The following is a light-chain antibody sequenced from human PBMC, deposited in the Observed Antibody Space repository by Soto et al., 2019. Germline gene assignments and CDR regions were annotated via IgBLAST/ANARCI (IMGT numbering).Light chain of an antibody. V-gene: IGKV1-39*01. J-gene: IGKJ1*01. CDR3: QQSFITPWT. Sequence: DIQLTQPPSSLSASVGDRVTITCRASQSISDYLNWYQKKPGEAPNVLIYAASSLQSGVPSRFSGSGSETDFTLTISSLQPEDFATYYCQQSFITPWTFGQGTKVDIK. CDR1: QSISDY. CDR2: AAS.